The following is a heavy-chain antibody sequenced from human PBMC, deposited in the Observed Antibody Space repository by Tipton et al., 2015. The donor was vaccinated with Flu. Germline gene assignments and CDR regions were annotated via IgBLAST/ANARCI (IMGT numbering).Heavy chain of an antibody. J-gene: IGHJ6*03. Sequence: QVQLVQSGGGVAQPGRSLRLSCAASGFTFSSYGMHWVRQAPGKGLEWVAVIWYDGRDKYYADSVKGRFTISRDNSKNTMYLQMNSLRAEDTAVYYCARDGPEWNYFAYMDVWGKGTTVTVS. CDR1: GFTFSSYG. V-gene: IGHV3-33*01. CDR2: IWYDGRDK. D-gene: IGHD3-3*01. CDR3: ARDGPEWNYFAYMDV.